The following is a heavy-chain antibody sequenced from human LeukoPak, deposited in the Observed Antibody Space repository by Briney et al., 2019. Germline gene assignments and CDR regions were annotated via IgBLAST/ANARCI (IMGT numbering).Heavy chain of an antibody. CDR2: IFSGGTT. D-gene: IGHD4-17*01. Sequence: GGSLRLSRAASGFTFSSYSMNWVRQAPGKGLEWVSVIFSGGTTYYADSLKGRFTISRDNSKNTLYLQMNSLRAEDTAVYYCARGGDYGDLVREYYFDYWGQGTLVTVSS. CDR1: GFTFSSYS. CDR3: ARGGDYGDLVREYYFDY. J-gene: IGHJ4*02. V-gene: IGHV3-53*01.